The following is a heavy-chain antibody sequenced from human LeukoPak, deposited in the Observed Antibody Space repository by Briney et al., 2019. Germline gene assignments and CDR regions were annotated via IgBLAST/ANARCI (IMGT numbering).Heavy chain of an antibody. Sequence: SETLSLTCTVSGGSISSSSFYWGWIRQPPGKGLEWIGNIYYSGSTYYNPSLKSRVTISLDTSKNQFSLKLSSVTAADTAVYYCARESYYDSSGYSHDAFDIWGQGTMVTVSS. CDR3: ARESYYDSSGYSHDAFDI. V-gene: IGHV4-39*07. CDR1: GGSISSSSFY. D-gene: IGHD3-22*01. J-gene: IGHJ3*02. CDR2: IYYSGST.